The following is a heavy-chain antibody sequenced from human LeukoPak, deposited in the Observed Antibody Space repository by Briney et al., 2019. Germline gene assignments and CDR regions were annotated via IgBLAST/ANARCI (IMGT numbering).Heavy chain of an antibody. J-gene: IGHJ4*02. Sequence: SVKVSCKASAGTFSSYAISWVRQAPGHGLEWMGRFIPIFGTANYAQKFQGRVTITTDESTSTAYMELSSLRSEDTAVYYCASALGYYDSSGYYSYYFDYWGQGTLVTVSS. D-gene: IGHD3-22*01. CDR1: AGTFSSYA. CDR3: ASALGYYDSSGYYSYYFDY. CDR2: FIPIFGTA. V-gene: IGHV1-69*05.